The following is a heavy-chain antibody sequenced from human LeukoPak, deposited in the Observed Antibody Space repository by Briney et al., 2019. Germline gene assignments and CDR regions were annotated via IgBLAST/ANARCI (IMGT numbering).Heavy chain of an antibody. D-gene: IGHD2-21*01. J-gene: IGHJ3*02. CDR1: GFTFSSYA. V-gene: IGHV3-30*04. CDR2: ISYDGSNK. Sequence: GGSLRLSCAASGFTFSSYAMHWVRLAPGKGLEWVAVISYDGSNKYCADSVKGRFTISRDNSKNTLYLQMNSLRAEDTAVYFCARERQDTILHSGAFDIWGQGTMVTVSS. CDR3: ARERQDTILHSGAFDI.